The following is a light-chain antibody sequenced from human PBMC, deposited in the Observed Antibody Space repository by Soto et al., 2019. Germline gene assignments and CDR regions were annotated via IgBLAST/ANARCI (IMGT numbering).Light chain of an antibody. Sequence: QSVLTQPASVSGSPGQSITISCSGTSSDGGDYNYVSWYQQQPGKAPKLIIFQVSDRHSGVSSRFSGTKSGNTASLTISGLQAGDEADYYCSSYRRPGAPYVSGIGTKVNGL. CDR1: SSDGGDYNY. J-gene: IGLJ1*01. V-gene: IGLV2-14*01. CDR2: QVS. CDR3: SSYRRPGAPYV.